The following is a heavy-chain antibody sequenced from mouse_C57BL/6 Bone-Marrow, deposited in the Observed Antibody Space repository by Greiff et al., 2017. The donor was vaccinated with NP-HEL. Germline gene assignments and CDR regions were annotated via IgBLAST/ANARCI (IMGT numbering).Heavy chain of an antibody. D-gene: IGHD1-1*01. CDR2: IDPENGDT. J-gene: IGHJ2*01. V-gene: IGHV14-4*01. CDR1: GFNIKDYY. CDR3: TAYYYGSSPYYFDY. Sequence: VQLQQSGAELVRPGASVKLSCIASGFNIKDYYMHWVKQRPEQGLEWIGWIDPENGDTEYASKFQGKATITADTSFNTAYLQLSSLTSEDTAVYYCTAYYYGSSPYYFDYWGQGTTLTVSS.